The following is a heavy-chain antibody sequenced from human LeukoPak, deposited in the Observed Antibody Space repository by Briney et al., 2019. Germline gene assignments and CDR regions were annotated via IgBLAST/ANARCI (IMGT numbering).Heavy chain of an antibody. D-gene: IGHD1-26*01. V-gene: IGHV3-23*01. CDR1: GFTFSSYA. J-gene: IGHJ3*02. CDR3: AGSGSYYDAFDI. CDR2: ISGSGGST. Sequence: GGSLRLSCAASGFTFSSYAMSWMRQAPGKGLEWVSAISGSGGSTYYADSVKGRFTISRDNSKNTLYLQMNSLRAEDTAVYYCAGSGSYYDAFDIWGQGTMVTVSS.